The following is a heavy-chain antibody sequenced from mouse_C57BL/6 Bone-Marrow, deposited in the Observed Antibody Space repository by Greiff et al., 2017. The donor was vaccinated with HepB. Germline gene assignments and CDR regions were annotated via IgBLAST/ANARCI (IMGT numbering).Heavy chain of an antibody. J-gene: IGHJ2*01. Sequence: ESGPGLVQPSQSLSITCTVSGFSLTSYGVHWVRQSPGKGLEWLGVIWSGGSTDYNAAFISRLSISKDNSKSQVFFIMNSLQADDTAIYYCARNSASYYYGSLDYWGQGTTLTVSS. D-gene: IGHD1-1*01. CDR1: GFSLTSYG. V-gene: IGHV2-2*01. CDR2: IWSGGST. CDR3: ARNSASYYYGSLDY.